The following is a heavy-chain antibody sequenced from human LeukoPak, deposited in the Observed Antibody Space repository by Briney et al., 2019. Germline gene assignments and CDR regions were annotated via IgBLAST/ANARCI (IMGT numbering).Heavy chain of an antibody. J-gene: IGHJ3*01. V-gene: IGHV3-23*01. CDR2: VSGSGGRT. CDR1: GFTFSNYG. D-gene: IGHD3-22*01. CDR3: ASHFYESSGYPSARDAFDL. Sequence: PGGSLRLSCAASGFTFSNYGMSWVRQSPGKGLEWVSRVSGSGGRTYYADSVKGRFTISRDNTKNSLFLQMNSLGAEDTAVYYCASHFYESSGYPSARDAFDLWGQGTMVTVSS.